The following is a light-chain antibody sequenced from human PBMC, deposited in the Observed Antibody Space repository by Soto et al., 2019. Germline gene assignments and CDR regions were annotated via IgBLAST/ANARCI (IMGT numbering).Light chain of an antibody. J-gene: IGLJ1*01. CDR1: SSNIGAGYD. Sequence: QSVLTQPPSVSGAPGQRVTISCTGSSSNIGAGYDVHWYQHLPGRAPKLLIFGNLNRPSGVPDRFSGSKSGSSASLAITGLQAEDEADYYCRSHGSGLSGSVFGTGTKVTVL. V-gene: IGLV1-40*01. CDR3: RSHGSGLSGSV. CDR2: GNL.